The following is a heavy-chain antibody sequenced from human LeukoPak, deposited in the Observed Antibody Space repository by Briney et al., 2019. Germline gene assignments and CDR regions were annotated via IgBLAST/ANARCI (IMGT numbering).Heavy chain of an antibody. D-gene: IGHD3-22*01. Sequence: GRSLRLSCAASGFTFGSYAMHWVRQAPGKGLEWVAVISYDGSNKYYADSVKGRFTISRDNSKNTLYLQMNSLRAEDTAVYYCAREFRTYYYDIGYFDYWGQGTLVTVSS. V-gene: IGHV3-30*04. CDR2: ISYDGSNK. CDR1: GFTFGSYA. J-gene: IGHJ4*02. CDR3: AREFRTYYYDIGYFDY.